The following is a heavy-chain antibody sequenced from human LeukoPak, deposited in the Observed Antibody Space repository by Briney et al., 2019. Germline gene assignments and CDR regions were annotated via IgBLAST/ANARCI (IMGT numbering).Heavy chain of an antibody. J-gene: IGHJ5*02. D-gene: IGHD4-23*01. CDR2: IHNSRGT. V-gene: IGHV4-31*03. CDR3: GEVGGNSNS. Sequence: PSETLSLTCTVSGGSITSDIFYWNWIRQHPGKGLEWIGSIHNSRGTSYNPSLESRLTISLDTSENQFFLKMSSVTAADTAMYYCGEVGGNSNSWGQGTLVTVSS. CDR1: GGSITSDIFY.